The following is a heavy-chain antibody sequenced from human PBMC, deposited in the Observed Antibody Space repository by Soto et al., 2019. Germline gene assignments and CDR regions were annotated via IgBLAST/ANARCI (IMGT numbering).Heavy chain of an antibody. CDR3: ARGKSTRYEKYCTNGVCYPGY. CDR1: GFTFSDYY. J-gene: IGHJ4*02. V-gene: IGHV3-11*01. CDR2: ISSSGTFI. D-gene: IGHD2-8*01. Sequence: PGGSLRLSCAASGFTFSDYYMSWIRQAPGKGLEWVSYISSSGTFIYYAGSVKGRFTISRDNAKDSLYLHMNSLRAEDTAVYYCARGKSTRYEKYCTNGVCYPGYWGQGTLVTVSS.